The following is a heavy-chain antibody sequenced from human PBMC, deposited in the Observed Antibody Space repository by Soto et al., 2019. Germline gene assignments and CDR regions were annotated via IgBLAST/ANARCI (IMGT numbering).Heavy chain of an antibody. CDR1: GGTFSSYA. J-gene: IGHJ3*02. D-gene: IGHD6-13*01. CDR3: ARWRPIAAAELGDFDI. CDR2: IIPIFGTA. V-gene: IGHV1-69*12. Sequence: QVQLVQSGAEVKKPGSSVKVSCKASGGTFSSYAISWVRQAPGQGLEWMGGIIPIFGTANYAQKFQGRVTITADESTSTAYMELSSLRSEDTAVYYCARWRPIAAAELGDFDIWGQGTMVTVSS.